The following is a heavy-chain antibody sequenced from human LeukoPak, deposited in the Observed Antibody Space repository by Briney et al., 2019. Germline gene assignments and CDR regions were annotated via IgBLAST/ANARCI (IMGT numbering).Heavy chain of an antibody. CDR1: GGSISSGSYY. D-gene: IGHD3-22*01. Sequence: PSETLSLTCTVSGGSISSGSYYWSWIRQPAGKGLEWIGRIYTSGSTNYNPSLKSRVTISVDTSKNQFSLKLSSVTAADTAVYYCARDSLPYYYDSSGQFDPWGQGTLVTVSS. J-gene: IGHJ5*02. CDR2: IYTSGST. V-gene: IGHV4-61*02. CDR3: ARDSLPYYYDSSGQFDP.